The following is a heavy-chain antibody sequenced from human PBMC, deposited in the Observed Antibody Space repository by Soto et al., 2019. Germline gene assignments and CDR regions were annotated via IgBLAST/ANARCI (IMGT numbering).Heavy chain of an antibody. V-gene: IGHV5-51*01. CDR1: GYDFTNYW. CDR2: IYPGDSDI. D-gene: IGHD6-13*01. Sequence: PGESLKISCKASGYDFTNYWIAWVRQTPGRGLEWMGMIYPGDSDIRYNPSFRGRVTISADKSIISAFVQWGSLKASDSAIYYCARFRAPRRQLISMSFHLWGLGTLVTVSS. J-gene: IGHJ4*03. CDR3: ARFRAPRRQLISMSFHL.